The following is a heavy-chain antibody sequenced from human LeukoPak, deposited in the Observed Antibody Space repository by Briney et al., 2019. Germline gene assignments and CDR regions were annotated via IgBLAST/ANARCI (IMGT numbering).Heavy chain of an antibody. CDR3: ARNVALDY. V-gene: IGHV3-53*01. CDR2: IYSGGST. CDR1: GFNLSSYY. Sequence: GGSLRLSCAASGFNLSSYYMHWVRQAPGKGLEWVSVIYSGGSTYYADSVKGRFTISRDNSRNTLFLQMNSLRAEDTAVYYCARNVALDYWSQGTLVTVSS. J-gene: IGHJ4*02.